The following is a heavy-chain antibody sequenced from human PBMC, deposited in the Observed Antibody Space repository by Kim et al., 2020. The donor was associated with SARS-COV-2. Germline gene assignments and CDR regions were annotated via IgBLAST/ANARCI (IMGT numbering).Heavy chain of an antibody. Sequence: RFTISRDNSKNTLYLQMNSLRAEDTAVYYCARDESSNYYGSGNYYNPFDYWGQGTLVTVSS. CDR3: ARDESSNYYGSGNYYNPFDY. D-gene: IGHD3-10*01. V-gene: IGHV3-30*01. J-gene: IGHJ4*02.